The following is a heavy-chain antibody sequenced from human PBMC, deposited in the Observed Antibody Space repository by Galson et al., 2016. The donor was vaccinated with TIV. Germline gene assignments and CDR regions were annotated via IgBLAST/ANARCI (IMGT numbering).Heavy chain of an antibody. CDR1: GDSVSSNSAA. J-gene: IGHJ4*02. D-gene: IGHD3-3*01. Sequence: CAISGDSVSSNSAAWNWLRQSPSRGLEWLGRTFYRSKWYNDYAVAVKSRITITPDTSKNQFSLQLTSVTPEDTAVYYCARATPSVFGVVMTLDYWGQGTLVTVPS. CDR3: ARATPSVFGVVMTLDY. V-gene: IGHV6-1*01. CDR2: TFYRSKWYN.